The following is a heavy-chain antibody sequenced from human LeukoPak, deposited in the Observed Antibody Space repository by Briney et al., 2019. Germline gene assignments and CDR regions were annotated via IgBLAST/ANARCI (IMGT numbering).Heavy chain of an antibody. CDR2: IYYSGGT. CDR1: GGSISSYY. CDR3: ARHIGSFDY. J-gene: IGHJ4*02. Sequence: SETLSLTCTVSGGSISSYYWSWIRQPPGKGLEWIGYIYYSGGTNYNPSLTSRGTISMDMSKNQFSLKVISVTAADTAVYYCARHIGSFDYWGQGSLVTVSS. D-gene: IGHD1-26*01. V-gene: IGHV4-59*08.